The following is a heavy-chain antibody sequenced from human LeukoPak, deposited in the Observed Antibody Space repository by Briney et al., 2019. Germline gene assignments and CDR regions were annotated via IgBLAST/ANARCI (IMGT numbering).Heavy chain of an antibody. CDR3: ARDLYGDYPWDY. CDR2: IKEDGSER. CDR1: VFIFSGHW. V-gene: IGHV3-7*03. D-gene: IGHD4-17*01. Sequence: GGSLRLSCEGSVFIFSGHWMNWVRQTPGKGLEWVASIKEDGSERQYVDSVKGRFSISRDNTKGSLFLQLNSLRAEDTAVYYCARDLYGDYPWDYWGQGTLVTVSS. J-gene: IGHJ4*02.